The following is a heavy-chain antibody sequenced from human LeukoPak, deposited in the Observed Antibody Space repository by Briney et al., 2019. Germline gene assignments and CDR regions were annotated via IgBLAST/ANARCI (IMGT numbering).Heavy chain of an antibody. CDR2: INHSGST. Sequence: SETLSLTCAVYGGSFSGYYWSWIRQPPGKGLEWIGEINHSGSTNYNPSLKSRVTISVDTSKNQFSLKLSSVTAADTAVYYCARGGIRLWSQGRYFQHWGQGTLVTVSS. CDR1: GGSFSGYY. CDR3: ARGGIRLWSQGRYFQH. J-gene: IGHJ1*01. D-gene: IGHD5-18*01. V-gene: IGHV4-34*01.